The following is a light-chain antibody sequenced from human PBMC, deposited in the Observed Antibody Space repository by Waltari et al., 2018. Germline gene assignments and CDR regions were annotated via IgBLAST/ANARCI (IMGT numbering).Light chain of an antibody. CDR1: TSDIGAYDL. Sequence: HSALTQPASVSGSPGQSISISCAGTTSDIGAYDLVSWYQKYPGKAPKLIIYEVKNRPSDISPRFSASKSGDTASLTISGLQAEDEAECYCASYVNSFALVFGGGTKVSVL. V-gene: IGLV2-14*01. CDR3: ASYVNSFALV. CDR2: EVK. J-gene: IGLJ2*01.